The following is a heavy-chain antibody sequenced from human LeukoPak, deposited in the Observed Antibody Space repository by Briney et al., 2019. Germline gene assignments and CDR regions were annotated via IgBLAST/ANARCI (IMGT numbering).Heavy chain of an antibody. J-gene: IGHJ6*02. CDR2: IIPILGIA. D-gene: IGHD2-2*01. CDR3: ARDRIVVVPAGWHYYYGMDV. V-gene: IGHV1-69*04. CDR1: GGTFSSYA. Sequence: GASVKVSCKASGGTFSSYAISWVRQAPGQGLEWMGRIIPILGIANYAQKFQGRVTITADKSTSTAYMELSSLRSEDTAVYYCARDRIVVVPAGWHYYYGMDVWGQGTTVTVSS.